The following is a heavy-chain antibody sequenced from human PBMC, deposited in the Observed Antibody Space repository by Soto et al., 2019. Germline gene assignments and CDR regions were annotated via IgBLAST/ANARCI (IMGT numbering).Heavy chain of an antibody. J-gene: IGHJ4*02. D-gene: IGHD2-15*01. CDR1: GFTFSSYA. CDR3: AKDPVPSCSGGSCYSYVDY. Sequence: PGGSLRLSCAASGFTFSSYAMSWVRQAPGKGLEWVSAISGSGGSTYYADSVKGRFTISRDNSKNTLYLQMNSLRAEDTAVYYCAKDPVPSCSGGSCYSYVDYWGQGTLVTVSS. V-gene: IGHV3-23*01. CDR2: ISGSGGST.